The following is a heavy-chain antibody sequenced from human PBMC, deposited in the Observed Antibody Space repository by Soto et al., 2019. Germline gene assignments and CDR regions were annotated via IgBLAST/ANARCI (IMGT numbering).Heavy chain of an antibody. D-gene: IGHD4-17*01. CDR2: ISAYNGNT. J-gene: IGHJ6*02. V-gene: IGHV1-18*01. CDR1: GYTFTSYG. CDR3: ARDRQMTTVTARYYYGMDV. Sequence: QVQLVQSGAEVKKPGASVKVSCKASGYTFTSYGISWVRQAPGQGLEWMGWISAYNGNTNYAQKXXGRVTMTTDTXXSXAXXELRSLRSDDTAVYYCARDRQMTTVTARYYYGMDVWGQGTTVTVSS.